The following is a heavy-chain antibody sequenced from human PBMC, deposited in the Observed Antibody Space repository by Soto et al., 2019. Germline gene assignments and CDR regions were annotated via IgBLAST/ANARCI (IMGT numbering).Heavy chain of an antibody. D-gene: IGHD3-10*01. Sequence: SETLSLTCTVSGGSISSYNWSWIRQPPGKGLEWIGYIYYSGSTNYNPSLKSRVTISVDTSKNQFSLELSSVTAADTAVYYCARDRRLLWFGESIGYFDYWGQGTLVTVSS. CDR1: GGSISSYN. CDR2: IYYSGST. V-gene: IGHV4-59*01. CDR3: ARDRRLLWFGESIGYFDY. J-gene: IGHJ4*02.